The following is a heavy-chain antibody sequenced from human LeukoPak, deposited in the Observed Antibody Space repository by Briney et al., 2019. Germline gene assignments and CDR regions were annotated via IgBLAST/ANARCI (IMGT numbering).Heavy chain of an antibody. D-gene: IGHD2-15*01. CDR3: ARPVVAYGMDV. J-gene: IGHJ6*02. V-gene: IGHV5-51*01. CDR2: IYPSDSGT. Sequence: GESLKISCKTSGYSFTDYWIGWVRQMPGKGLEWMGFIYPSDSGTRYSPSFQGQVTISADKSISTVYLYWSSLRASDTAMYYCARPVVAYGMDVWGQGTTVTVSS. CDR1: GYSFTDYW.